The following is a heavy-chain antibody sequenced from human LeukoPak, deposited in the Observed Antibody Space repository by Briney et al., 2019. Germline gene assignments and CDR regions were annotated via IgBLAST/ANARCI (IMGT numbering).Heavy chain of an antibody. CDR1: GDTFSSSA. CDR2: IIPIFGTT. V-gene: IGHV1-69*05. Sequence: GASVKVSCKASGDTFSSSAISWVRQAPGQGLEWMGGIIPIFGTTDYAQKFRGRITITTDESTSTAYMEISSLRSEDSDVYYCARGKDTSAYRALDSWGQGTLVTVSS. J-gene: IGHJ4*02. D-gene: IGHD3-22*01. CDR3: ARGKDTSAYRALDS.